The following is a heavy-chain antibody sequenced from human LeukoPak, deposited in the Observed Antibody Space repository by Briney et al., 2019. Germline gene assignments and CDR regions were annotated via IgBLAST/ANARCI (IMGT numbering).Heavy chain of an antibody. Sequence: GSLRLSYAASGFTFSSYAMHWVRQAPGKGLEWVAVISYDGSNKYYADSVKGRFTISRDNSKNTLYLQMNSLRAEDTAVYYCARGYYDFWSGWDPWGQGTLVTVSS. J-gene: IGHJ5*02. V-gene: IGHV3-30-3*01. D-gene: IGHD3-3*01. CDR2: ISYDGSNK. CDR3: ARGYYDFWSGWDP. CDR1: GFTFSSYA.